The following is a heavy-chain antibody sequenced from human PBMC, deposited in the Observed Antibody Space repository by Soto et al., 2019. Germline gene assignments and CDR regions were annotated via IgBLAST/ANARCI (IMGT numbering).Heavy chain of an antibody. J-gene: IGHJ6*02. CDR3: ARGYCSGGSCYRLYYYDMDV. CDR1: GYTFTSYY. CDR2: FNPGAGGR. D-gene: IGHD2-15*01. Sequence: QVQLVQSGAEVMQPGASVKVSCKASGYTFTSYYIHWVRQAPGQGLEWMGIFNPGAGGRSYAQKFQGRVTMTRDTSTRTVYMELSRLRSEDTAVYYCARGYCSGGSCYRLYYYDMDVWGQGTTVTVSS. V-gene: IGHV1-46*01.